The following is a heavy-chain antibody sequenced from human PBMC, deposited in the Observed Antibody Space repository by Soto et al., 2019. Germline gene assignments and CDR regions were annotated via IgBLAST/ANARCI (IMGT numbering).Heavy chain of an antibody. D-gene: IGHD4-17*01. Sequence: SVTLSHNCSVAGVSVSNKTCYLRWIRQPPGERLEWIGYVYYSGTTNYNPSLKSRVTISVDLSKNQFSLRLSSVTTADTALYYCARTTAVPNTLRSRYFFDYWGQGTLVTVSS. V-gene: IGHV4-61*01. CDR1: GVSVSNKTCY. CDR2: VYYSGTT. CDR3: ARTTAVPNTLRSRYFFDY. J-gene: IGHJ4*02.